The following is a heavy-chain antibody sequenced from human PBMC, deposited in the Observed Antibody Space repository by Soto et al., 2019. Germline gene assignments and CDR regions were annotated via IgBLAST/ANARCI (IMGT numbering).Heavy chain of an antibody. J-gene: IGHJ5*02. Sequence: SETLSLTCAVSGGSISSGGYSWSWIRQPPGKGLEWIGYIYHSGSTYYNPSLKSRVTISVDRSKNQFSLKLSSVTAADTAVYYCARGSSWYYGNWFDPWGQGTLVTVSS. V-gene: IGHV4-30-2*01. CDR3: ARGSSWYYGNWFDP. D-gene: IGHD6-13*01. CDR1: GGSISSGGYS. CDR2: IYHSGST.